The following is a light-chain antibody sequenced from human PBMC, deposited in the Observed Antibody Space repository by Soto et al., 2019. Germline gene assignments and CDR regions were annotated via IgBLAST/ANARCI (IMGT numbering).Light chain of an antibody. V-gene: IGKV3-20*01. Sequence: EIVLTQSPGTLSLSPGERATLSCRASQSVSSSYLAWYQHKPGQAPRLLIYGASSRATGIPDRFSGSGSGTGFTLTISRLEPEDFAVYYCQQYGSSPRTFGQGTKVEIK. J-gene: IGKJ1*01. CDR1: QSVSSSY. CDR3: QQYGSSPRT. CDR2: GAS.